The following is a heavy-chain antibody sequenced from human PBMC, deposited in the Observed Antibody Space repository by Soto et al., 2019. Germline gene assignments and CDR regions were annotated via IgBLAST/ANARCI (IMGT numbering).Heavy chain of an antibody. CDR2: IIPLLTTS. CDR3: ARDSPIGSTFSGYDAIDY. V-gene: IGHV1-69*08. Sequence: QVQLEQSGAEVKKPGSSVRVSCKASGGPFSNDIITWMRQAPGQGLEWMGRIIPLLTTSTYAQKFQGRLTITADRSTGTAYMDLKNLTSADTAVYYCARDSPIGSTFSGYDAIDYWGQGTRITVSS. CDR1: GGPFSNDI. J-gene: IGHJ4*02. D-gene: IGHD5-12*01.